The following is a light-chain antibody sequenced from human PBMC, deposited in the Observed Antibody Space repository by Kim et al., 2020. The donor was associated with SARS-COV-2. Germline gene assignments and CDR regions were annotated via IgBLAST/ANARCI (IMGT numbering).Light chain of an antibody. V-gene: IGLV2-14*03. CDR3: TSYRTRSTYV. J-gene: IGLJ1*01. CDR2: DVS. CDR1: SSDVGGYNY. Sequence: GQSITISCTGTSSDVGGYNYVSWYQHHPGKATKLIIYDVSERPSGVSNHFSGSKSGNTASLTISGLQAEDESDYYCTSYRTRSTYVFGTGTKVTVL.